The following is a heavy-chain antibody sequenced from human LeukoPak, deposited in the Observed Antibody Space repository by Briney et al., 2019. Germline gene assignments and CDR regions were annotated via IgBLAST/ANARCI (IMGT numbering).Heavy chain of an antibody. V-gene: IGHV3-30*02. CDR2: IQNDLSSE. J-gene: IGHJ4*02. CDR1: GFTFSTYG. D-gene: IGHD7-27*01. Sequence: PGGSLRLSCAASGFTFSTYGMHWVRQAPGKGLEWVAFIQNDLSSEYYADSVKGRFTVSRDNSRNTVHLQMNSLRAEDTAVYFCARGPGEGYLDYWGQGTLVTVSS. CDR3: ARGPGEGYLDY.